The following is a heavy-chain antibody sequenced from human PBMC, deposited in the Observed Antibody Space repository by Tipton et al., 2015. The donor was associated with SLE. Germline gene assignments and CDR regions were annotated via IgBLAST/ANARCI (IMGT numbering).Heavy chain of an antibody. CDR3: AKGLRTGSDYIRRDAFHM. J-gene: IGHJ3*02. CDR2: ISGSGGGYT. Sequence: GSLRLSCAASESTFTSFAMSWVRQAPGKGLEWVSSISGSGGGYTYYADSVKGRFTISRDNSKSTLYLQMNSLRAEDTAVYYCAKGLRTGSDYIRRDAFHMWGQGTLVTVSS. V-gene: IGHV3-23*01. D-gene: IGHD6-25*01. CDR1: ESTFTSFA.